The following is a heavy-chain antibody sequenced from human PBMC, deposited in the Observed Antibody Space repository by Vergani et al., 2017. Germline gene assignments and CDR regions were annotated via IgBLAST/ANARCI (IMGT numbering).Heavy chain of an antibody. CDR3: AKDCGGDCQKGFDY. Sequence: VQLVESGGGLVQPGRSLRLSCAASGFTFSSYGMHWVRQAPGKGLEWVAVISYDGSNKYYADSVKGRFTISRDNSKNTLYLQMNSLRAEDTAVYYCAKDCGGDCQKGFDYWGQGTLVTVSS. CDR1: GFTFSSYG. CDR2: ISYDGSNK. V-gene: IGHV3-30*18. D-gene: IGHD2-21*02. J-gene: IGHJ4*02.